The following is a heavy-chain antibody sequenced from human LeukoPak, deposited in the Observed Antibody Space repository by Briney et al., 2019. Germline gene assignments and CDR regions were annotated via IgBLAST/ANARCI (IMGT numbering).Heavy chain of an antibody. CDR1: GFTFSSYE. D-gene: IGHD3-10*01. J-gene: IGHJ4*01. V-gene: IGHV3-53*01. Sequence: GGSLRLSCAASGFTFSSYEMNWVRQAPGKGLEWVSVIYSDGTTYYEDSVKGRFTVSRDKSKNTLSLQMNSLRAEDTAVYYCAREKGRGVISPYFDCWGQGTLVTVSS. CDR2: IYSDGTT. CDR3: AREKGRGVISPYFDC.